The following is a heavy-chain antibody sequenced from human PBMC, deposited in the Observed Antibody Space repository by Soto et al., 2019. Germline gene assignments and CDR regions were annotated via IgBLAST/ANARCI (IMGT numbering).Heavy chain of an antibody. CDR2: INAYNGNT. CDR3: GRDGTPMDY. J-gene: IGHJ4*02. D-gene: IGHD1-1*01. V-gene: IGHV1-18*01. Sequence: QVQLVQSGAEVKKPGASVKVSCKASGYTFTSYSISWVRQAPGQGLERMGWINAYNGNTKYVQKCQCGVTMTTDTSTSTAYLELRSLGSGDTAVYYCGRDGTPMDYWGQGNLVTVSS. CDR1: GYTFTSYS.